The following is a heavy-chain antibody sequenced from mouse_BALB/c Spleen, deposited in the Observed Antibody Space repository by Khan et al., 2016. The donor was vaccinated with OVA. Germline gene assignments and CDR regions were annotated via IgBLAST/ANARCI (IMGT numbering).Heavy chain of an antibody. J-gene: IGHJ3*01. CDR3: DRAAALRRNAWFAY. Sequence: QVQLQQSGAELVRPGASVKFSCKAFGYTFSNHHINWVKQRPGQGLDWIGNINPYNDYTNYNQKFQGKATLTADKSSSTAYMELSSLTSEDSAVSYCDRAAALRRNAWFAYWGQGTLVTVSA. V-gene: IGHV1-77*01. CDR1: GYTFSNHH. D-gene: IGHD2-4*01. CDR2: INPYNDYT.